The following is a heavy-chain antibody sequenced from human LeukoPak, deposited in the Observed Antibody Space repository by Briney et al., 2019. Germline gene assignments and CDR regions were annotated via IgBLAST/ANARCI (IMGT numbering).Heavy chain of an antibody. CDR3: ARAWATDYFDY. V-gene: IGHV4-59*01. CDR1: GGSISGYY. CDR2: MYYSGTI. Sequence: PSETLSLTCTVSGGSISGYYWSWIRQPPGKGLEWIGYMYYSGTINYNPSLKSRVTISVDTSKNQFSLKLSSVTAADTAMYYCARAWATDYFDYWGQGTLVTVSS. J-gene: IGHJ4*02.